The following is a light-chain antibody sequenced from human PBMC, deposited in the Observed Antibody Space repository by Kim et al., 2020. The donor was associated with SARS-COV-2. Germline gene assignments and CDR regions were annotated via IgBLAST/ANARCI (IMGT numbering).Light chain of an antibody. Sequence: EAVMTQSPATLSVSPGERATLSCRASQSVSGGLAWYQQKPGQAPRLLIYGASTRATGIPARFSGSGSGTEFTLTISSLQSEDLAIYYCQQYNNWPSLTFGGGTNLEI. J-gene: IGKJ4*01. V-gene: IGKV3-15*01. CDR1: QSVSGG. CDR3: QQYNNWPSLT. CDR2: GAS.